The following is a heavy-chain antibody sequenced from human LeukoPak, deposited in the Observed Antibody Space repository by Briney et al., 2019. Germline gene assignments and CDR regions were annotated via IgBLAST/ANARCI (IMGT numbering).Heavy chain of an antibody. Sequence: PSETLSLTCTVPGGSISSYYWSWIRQPPGKGLEWIGYIYYSGSTNYNPSLKSRVTISVDTSKNQFSLKLSSVTAADTAVYYCARQSVGYAYAYYDILTPFDYWGQGTLVTVSS. CDR2: IYYSGST. D-gene: IGHD3-9*01. J-gene: IGHJ4*02. V-gene: IGHV4-59*08. CDR1: GGSISSYY. CDR3: ARQSVGYAYAYYDILTPFDY.